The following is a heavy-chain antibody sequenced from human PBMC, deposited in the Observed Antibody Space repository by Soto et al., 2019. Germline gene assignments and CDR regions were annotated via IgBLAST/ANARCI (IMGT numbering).Heavy chain of an antibody. J-gene: IGHJ3*02. CDR2: IYWDDDK. V-gene: IGHV2-5*02. D-gene: IGHD5-18*01. CDR3: AHRPFNSAWHDAYDI. CDR1: GFSLSTSGVG. Sequence: SGPTLVNPTQTLTLTCTFSGFSLSTSGVGVGWIRQPPGKALEWLALIYWDDDKRHSPSLRTTFTITKDTSKNQVVLTMTNMDPVDTATYFCAHRPFNSAWHDAYDIWGPGTMVTVSS.